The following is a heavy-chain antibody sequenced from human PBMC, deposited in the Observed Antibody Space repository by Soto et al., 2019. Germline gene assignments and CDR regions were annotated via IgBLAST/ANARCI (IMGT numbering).Heavy chain of an antibody. Sequence: GGSLRLSCAASGFTFSNAWMSWVRQAPGKGLEWVGRIKSKTDGGTTDYAAPVKGRFTISRDDSKNTLYLQMNSLKTEDTAVYYCTTVPTYLEWLLYPPYYYYMDVWGKGTTVTVSS. CDR3: TTVPTYLEWLLYPPYYYYMDV. J-gene: IGHJ6*03. CDR1: GFTFSNAW. D-gene: IGHD3-3*02. CDR2: IKSKTDGGTT. V-gene: IGHV3-15*01.